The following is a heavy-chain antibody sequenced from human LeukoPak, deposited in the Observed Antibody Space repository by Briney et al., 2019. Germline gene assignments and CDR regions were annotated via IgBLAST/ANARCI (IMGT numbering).Heavy chain of an antibody. V-gene: IGHV3-30*02. CDR3: AREGGTLSTSPTLGY. CDR2: IRYDGSIK. Sequence: GGSLRLSCAASGFTFSRNGMHWVRQAPGKGLEWVAFIRYDGSIKYYADSVKGRFTISRDTSKNTLYLQMSSLRTEDTAVYYCAREGGTLSTSPTLGYWGQGTLVTVSS. D-gene: IGHD1-1*01. CDR1: GFTFSRNG. J-gene: IGHJ4*02.